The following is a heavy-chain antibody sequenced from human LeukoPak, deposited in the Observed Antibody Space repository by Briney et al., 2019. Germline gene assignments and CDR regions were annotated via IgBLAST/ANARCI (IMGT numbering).Heavy chain of an antibody. CDR3: ARGRNIAVGGTSLIAQ. CDR1: VYTFTVYN. CDR2: INPNNGDT. J-gene: IGHJ4*02. D-gene: IGHD6-13*01. Sequence: ASVKVSCNASVYTFTVYNMHWVRQAPGQGLEWMGWINPNNGDTSYAQKFQGRVTMTRDTSISTAYMELSSLRSDDTAVYYCARGRNIAVGGTSLIAQWGQGTLVTVSS. V-gene: IGHV1-2*02.